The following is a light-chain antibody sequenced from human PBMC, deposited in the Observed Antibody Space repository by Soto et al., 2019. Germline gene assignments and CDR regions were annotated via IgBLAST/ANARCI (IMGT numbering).Light chain of an antibody. J-gene: IGLJ3*02. CDR2: GDN. CDR3: QSYDSSLSAWV. V-gene: IGLV1-40*01. Sequence: QLVLTQPPSVSGAPGQRVTISCTGSSSNIGAGYDVHWYQQLPGTAPKLLIYGDNNRPSGVPDRFSGSKSGTSASLAITGLQAEDEADYYCQSYDSSLSAWVFGGGTNLTVL. CDR1: SSNIGAGYD.